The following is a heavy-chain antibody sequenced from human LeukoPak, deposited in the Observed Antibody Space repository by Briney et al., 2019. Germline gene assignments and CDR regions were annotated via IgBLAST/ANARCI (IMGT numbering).Heavy chain of an antibody. Sequence: PSQTLSLTCTVSGGSISSGSYDLSWIRQPAGKGLEWIGRIYTSGSTNYNPSLKSRVTISVDTSKNQFSLKLSSVTAADTAVYYCARERTYGSGSYPNWFDPWGQGTLVTVSS. CDR2: IYTSGST. J-gene: IGHJ5*02. D-gene: IGHD3-10*01. CDR3: ARERTYGSGSYPNWFDP. CDR1: GGSISSGSYD. V-gene: IGHV4-61*02.